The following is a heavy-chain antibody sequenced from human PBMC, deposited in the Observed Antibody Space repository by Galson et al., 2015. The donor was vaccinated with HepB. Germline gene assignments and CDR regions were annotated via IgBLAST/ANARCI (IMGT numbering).Heavy chain of an antibody. CDR2: IYNSGDT. Sequence: SETLSLTCTVSGGSVSSGTYYWSWIRQPPGKGLEWIGYIYNSGDTNYNPSLKSRVTISVDTSKNQFSLKLTSVTAADTAVYYCARGYHNWNERGWFDPWGQGTLVTVSS. J-gene: IGHJ5*02. V-gene: IGHV4-61*01. CDR3: ARGYHNWNERGWFDP. D-gene: IGHD1-20*01. CDR1: GGSVSSGTYY.